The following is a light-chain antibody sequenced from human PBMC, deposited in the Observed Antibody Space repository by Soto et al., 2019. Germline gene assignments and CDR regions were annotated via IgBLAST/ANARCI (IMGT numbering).Light chain of an antibody. J-gene: IGKJ4*01. V-gene: IGKV1-6*01. CDR2: ATS. CDR1: QDIRSD. Sequence: AIQMTQFPSSLSASVGDRVTLTCRASQDIRSDLGWYQQRPGKAPNLLIYATSTLQSGVPSRFSGSGSGTDFTLTISSLHPDDFATYYCLQDNKYPLTFGGGTKV. CDR3: LQDNKYPLT.